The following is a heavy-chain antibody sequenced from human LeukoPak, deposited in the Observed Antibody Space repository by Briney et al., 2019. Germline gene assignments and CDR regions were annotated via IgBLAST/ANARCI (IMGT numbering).Heavy chain of an antibody. Sequence: SETLSLTCTVSGGSISSSSYYWSWIRQPPGKGLEWIGYIYYSGSTNYNPSLKSRVTISVDTSKNQFSLKLSSVTAADTAVYYCARERTYYYDSSGYYYGMDVWGQGTTVTVSS. D-gene: IGHD3-22*01. V-gene: IGHV4-61*01. CDR3: ARERTYYYDSSGYYYGMDV. CDR2: IYYSGST. CDR1: GGSISSSSYY. J-gene: IGHJ6*02.